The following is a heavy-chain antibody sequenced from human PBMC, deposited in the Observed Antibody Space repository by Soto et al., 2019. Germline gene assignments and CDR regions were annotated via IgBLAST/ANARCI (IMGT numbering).Heavy chain of an antibody. CDR1: GGSISNFN. J-gene: IGHJ4*02. Sequence: XETLSVPCTVSGGSISNFNWSWIRQPPGKGLEWIGYISYSGNTNYNPSLKSRVSISVDTSKNQLSLNLNSVTAADTAVYYCARAQMVLSRSYLDSWGQGTPVTVSS. D-gene: IGHD2-8*01. CDR3: ARAQMVLSRSYLDS. V-gene: IGHV4-59*01. CDR2: ISYSGNT.